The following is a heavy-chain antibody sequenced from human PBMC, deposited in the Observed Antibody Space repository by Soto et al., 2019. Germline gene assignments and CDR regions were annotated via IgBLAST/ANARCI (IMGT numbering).Heavy chain of an antibody. CDR2: IYPGDSDT. CDR3: ARRVQQLVRYWFDP. J-gene: IGHJ5*02. D-gene: IGHD6-6*01. Sequence: GESLKISCKASGYSFSTYWIGWVRQMPGKGLEWMGFIYPGDSDTRYSPSFQGQVTISVDKSTSTTYLQWSSLKASDTAIYYCARRVQQLVRYWFDPWGQGTLVTVSS. V-gene: IGHV5-51*01. CDR1: GYSFSTYW.